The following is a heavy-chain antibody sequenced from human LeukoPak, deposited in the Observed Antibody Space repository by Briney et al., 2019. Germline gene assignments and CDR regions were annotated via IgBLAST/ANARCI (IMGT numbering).Heavy chain of an antibody. J-gene: IGHJ3*02. CDR3: ARRTTDRVGAFDI. D-gene: IGHD4-11*01. Sequence: GESLKISCKGSGYSFTSYWIGWVRQMPGKGLEWMGIIYPGDSDTRYSPSFQGQVTISADKSISTAYLQWSSLKASDTATYYCARRTTDRVGAFDIWGQGTMVTVSS. V-gene: IGHV5-51*01. CDR1: GYSFTSYW. CDR2: IYPGDSDT.